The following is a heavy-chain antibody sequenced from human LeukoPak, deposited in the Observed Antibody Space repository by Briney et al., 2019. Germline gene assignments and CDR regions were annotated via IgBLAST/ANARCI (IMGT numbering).Heavy chain of an antibody. Sequence: GGSLRLSSAASGFTFSNYGMNWVRQAPGKGLFWVSANTGGGDSTYYSDSVKDRFAISRDNSKNTLFLKMNSVRAEDTALYYCAKVISSDYYYDSWGQGTLVTVSA. CDR2: NTGGGDST. CDR3: AKVISSDYYYDS. V-gene: IGHV3-23*01. CDR1: GFTFSNYG. J-gene: IGHJ4*02. D-gene: IGHD3-22*01.